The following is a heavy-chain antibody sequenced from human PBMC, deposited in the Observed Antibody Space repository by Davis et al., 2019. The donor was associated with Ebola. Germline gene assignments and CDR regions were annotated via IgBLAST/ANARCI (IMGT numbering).Heavy chain of an antibody. CDR2: IKEDGSEK. CDR3: ARDVKKTPPAINY. CDR1: GFTFSSYL. D-gene: IGHD2-2*01. J-gene: IGHJ4*02. V-gene: IGHV3-7*01. Sequence: GESLKISCAASGFTFSSYLMSWVRQAPGKGLEWVANIKEDGSEKYYVDSVKGRFTISRDNAKNSLYLQMNSLRAEDTAVYYCARDVKKTPPAINYWGQGTLVTVSS.